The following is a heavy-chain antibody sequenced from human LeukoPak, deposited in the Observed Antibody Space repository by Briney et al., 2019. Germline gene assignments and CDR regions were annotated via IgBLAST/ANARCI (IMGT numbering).Heavy chain of an antibody. V-gene: IGHV3-30*02. CDR2: IRYDGSNK. CDR1: GFTFSSYG. D-gene: IGHD3-22*01. CDR3: AKYHLNYYDSRDFDY. Sequence: GGTLRLSCAASGFTFSSYGMHWVRQAPGKGLEWVAFIRYDGSNKYYADSVNGVFTISRDTSKNALYLQMSSLRAEDTAVYYCAKYHLNYYDSRDFDYWGQGTLVTVSS. J-gene: IGHJ4*02.